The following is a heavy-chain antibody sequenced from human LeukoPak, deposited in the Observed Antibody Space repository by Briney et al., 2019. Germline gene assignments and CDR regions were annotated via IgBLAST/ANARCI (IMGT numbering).Heavy chain of an antibody. V-gene: IGHV4-4*02. J-gene: IGHJ4*02. D-gene: IGHD5-18*01. CDR1: GGSISSDNW. Sequence: SETLSLTCAVSGGSISSDNWWSWVRQPPGKGLEWIGEIYYSGSTNYNPSLKSRVTISVDTSKNQFSLKLSSVTAADTAVYYCARRSYGTFDYRGQGTLVTVSS. CDR2: IYYSGST. CDR3: ARRSYGTFDY.